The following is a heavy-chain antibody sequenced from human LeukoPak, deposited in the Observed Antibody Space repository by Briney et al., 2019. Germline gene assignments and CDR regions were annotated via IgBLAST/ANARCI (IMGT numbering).Heavy chain of an antibody. CDR2: INPNSGGT. V-gene: IGHV1-2*06. Sequence: ASVKVSCKASGYTFTGYYMYWVRQAPGQGLEWMGRINPNSGGTNYAVNFQGRATMTRDTSISTAYMELSRLRSDDTAIYYCAREEDSSGYYPFDYWGQGTLVTVSS. CDR3: AREEDSSGYYPFDY. J-gene: IGHJ4*02. CDR1: GYTFTGYY. D-gene: IGHD3-22*01.